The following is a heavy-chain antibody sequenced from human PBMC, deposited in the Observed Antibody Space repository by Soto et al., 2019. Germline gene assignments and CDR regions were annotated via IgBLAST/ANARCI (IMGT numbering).Heavy chain of an antibody. J-gene: IGHJ6*02. CDR1: GYTFTSYG. Sequence: GASVKVSCKASGYTFTSYGISWVRQAPGQGLEWMGWISAYNGNTNYAQKLQGRVTMTTDTSTSTAYMELRSLRSDDTAVYYCARDRSGWRYYYYGMDVWGQGTTVTVSS. D-gene: IGHD6-19*01. V-gene: IGHV1-18*01. CDR3: ARDRSGWRYYYYGMDV. CDR2: ISAYNGNT.